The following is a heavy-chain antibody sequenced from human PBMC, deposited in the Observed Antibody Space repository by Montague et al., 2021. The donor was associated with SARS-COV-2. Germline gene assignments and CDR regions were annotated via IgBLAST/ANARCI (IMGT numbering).Heavy chain of an antibody. D-gene: IGHD3-3*01. J-gene: IGHJ3*02. V-gene: IGHV4-34*01. Sequence: SETLSLTCAVYGGSFSGYYWSWLRQPPGKGLEWIGEVNHSGSTNYNPSLKSRVTISVDTSKNQFSLKMNSVTAADTAVYYCARGQVTIFGVRIRLPAAGALDIWGRGTMVSVSS. CDR1: GGSFSGYY. CDR3: ARGQVTIFGVRIRLPAAGALDI. CDR2: VNHSGST.